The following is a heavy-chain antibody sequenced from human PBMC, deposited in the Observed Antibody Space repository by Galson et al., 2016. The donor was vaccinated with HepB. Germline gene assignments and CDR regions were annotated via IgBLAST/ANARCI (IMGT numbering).Heavy chain of an antibody. J-gene: IGHJ4*02. CDR2: IMKEGSML. D-gene: IGHD3-16*01. Sequence: SLRHSCAGSGFRFNFGDSHFHWVRQAPGKGLVWVSRIMKEGSMLSYADSVKGRFTISRDNAKNTVYLQMNSLRAEDTAIYYCARDGGNHNFDYWGQGTLVTVSS. CDR1: GFRFNFGDSH. V-gene: IGHV3-74*01. CDR3: ARDGGNHNFDY.